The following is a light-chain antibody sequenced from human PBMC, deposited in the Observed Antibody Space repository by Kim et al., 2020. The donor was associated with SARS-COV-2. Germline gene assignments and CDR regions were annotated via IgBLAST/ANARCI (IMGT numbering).Light chain of an antibody. CDR2: STS. Sequence: GTVTPTCGLNSGAVSTSPYPSWYQQNPGQAPRTLIYSTSTRSSGVPDRFSGSILGNKAALTITGAQADDESDYYCVLYMGSGIWVFGGGTQLTVL. J-gene: IGLJ3*02. V-gene: IGLV8-61*01. CDR3: VLYMGSGIWV. CDR1: SGAVSTSPY.